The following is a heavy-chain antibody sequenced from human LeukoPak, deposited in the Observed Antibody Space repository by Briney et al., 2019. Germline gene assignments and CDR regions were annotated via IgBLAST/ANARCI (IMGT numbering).Heavy chain of an antibody. CDR1: RFTFSSYS. J-gene: IGHJ5*02. Sequence: GGSLRLSCAASRFTFSSYSMNWVRQAPGKGLEWVSYISSSSSIYYADSVKGRFTISRDNAKNSLYLQMNSLRAEDTAVYYCVRQLVSWGQGTLVTVSS. CDR3: VRQLVS. CDR2: ISSSSSI. D-gene: IGHD6-6*01. V-gene: IGHV3-48*01.